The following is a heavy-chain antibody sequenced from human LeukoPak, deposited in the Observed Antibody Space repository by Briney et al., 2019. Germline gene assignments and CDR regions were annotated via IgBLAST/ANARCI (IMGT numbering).Heavy chain of an antibody. V-gene: IGHV3-30*04. CDR1: GFTFSSYA. J-gene: IGHJ4*02. D-gene: IGHD1-26*01. CDR3: ARVGATRGFFDY. Sequence: GGSLRLSCAASGFTFSSYAMHWVRQAPGKGLEWVAVVSYDGSNKYYADSVKGRFTISRDNSKNTLYLQMNSLRAEDTAVYYCARVGATRGFFDYWGQGTLVTVSS. CDR2: VSYDGSNK.